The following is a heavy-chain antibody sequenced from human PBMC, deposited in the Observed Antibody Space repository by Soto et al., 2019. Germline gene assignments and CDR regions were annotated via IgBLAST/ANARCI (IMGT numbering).Heavy chain of an antibody. D-gene: IGHD3-22*01. V-gene: IGHV1-69*06. CDR3: AISSQHMGYDSSGYYYFPYYFDY. Sequence: AASVKVSCKASGGTFSSYAISWVRQAPGQGLEWMGGIIPIFGTANYAQKFQGRVTITADKSTSTAYMELSSLRSEDTAVYYCAISSQHMGYDSSGYYYFPYYFDYWGQGTLVTVSS. J-gene: IGHJ4*02. CDR2: IIPIFGTA. CDR1: GGTFSSYA.